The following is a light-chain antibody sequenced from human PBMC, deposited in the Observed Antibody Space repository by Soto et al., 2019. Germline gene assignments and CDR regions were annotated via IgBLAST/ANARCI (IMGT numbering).Light chain of an antibody. V-gene: IGKV3-11*01. Sequence: EIVFTQSPATLSLSPGERATLSRRASQSVSSYLAWYQQKPGQAPRLLIYDASNRATGIPARFSGSGSGTDFTLTISSLEPEDFAVYYCQQRSNWPVTFGQGTKVDIK. CDR2: DAS. J-gene: IGKJ1*01. CDR1: QSVSSY. CDR3: QQRSNWPVT.